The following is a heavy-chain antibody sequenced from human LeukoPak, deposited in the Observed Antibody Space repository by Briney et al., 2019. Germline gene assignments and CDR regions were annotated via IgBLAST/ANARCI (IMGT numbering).Heavy chain of an antibody. J-gene: IGHJ3*02. D-gene: IGHD3-22*01. CDR3: ASGEENYYDSSGYYHGWNAFDI. CDR2: IYYSGST. CDR1: GGSISSSSYY. V-gene: IGHV4-39*07. Sequence: SETLSLTCTVSGGSISSSSYYWGWIRQPPGKGLEWIGSIYYSGSTYYNPSLKSRVTTSVDTSKNQFSLKLSSVTAADTAVYYCASGEENYYDSSGYYHGWNAFDIWGQGTMVTVSS.